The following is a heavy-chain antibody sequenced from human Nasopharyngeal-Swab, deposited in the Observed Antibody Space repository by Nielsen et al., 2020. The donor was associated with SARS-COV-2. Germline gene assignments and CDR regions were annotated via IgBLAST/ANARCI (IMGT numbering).Heavy chain of an antibody. J-gene: IGHJ6*02. CDR3: ARDGTYSNYGTYYGMDV. Sequence: ASVKVSCKASGYTFTGYYMHWVRQAPGQGLEWMGRINPNSGGTNYAQKFQGRVTMTRDTSISTAYMELSRLRSDDTAAYYCARDGTYSNYGTYYGMDVWGQGTTVTVSS. D-gene: IGHD4-11*01. V-gene: IGHV1-2*06. CDR1: GYTFTGYY. CDR2: INPNSGGT.